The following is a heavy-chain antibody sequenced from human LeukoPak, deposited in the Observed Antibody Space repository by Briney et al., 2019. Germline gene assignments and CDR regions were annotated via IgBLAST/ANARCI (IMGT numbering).Heavy chain of an antibody. CDR3: AKEGYSGYDNNWFDP. D-gene: IGHD5-12*01. J-gene: IGHJ5*02. Sequence: GGSLRLSCAASGFTVSSNYMSWVRQAPGKGLEWVSVIYSGGSTYYADSVKGRFTISRHNSKNTLYLQMNSLRAEDTAVYYCAKEGYSGYDNNWFDPWGQGTLVTVSS. CDR1: GFTVSSNY. V-gene: IGHV3-53*01. CDR2: IYSGGST.